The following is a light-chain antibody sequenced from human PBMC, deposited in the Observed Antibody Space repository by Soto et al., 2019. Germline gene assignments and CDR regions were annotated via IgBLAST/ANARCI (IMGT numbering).Light chain of an antibody. CDR2: EAA. V-gene: IGLV2-14*01. CDR3: SSCTSTRTYV. J-gene: IGLJ2*01. Sequence: QSALTQPASVSGSPGQSITISCTGTSNDIGANDYVSWYQHHPGQAPKLLIYEAANRPSGVSHRFSGSKSGNTASLTISGLQAEDDADCFCSSCTSTRTYVFGGGTKLTVL. CDR1: SNDIGANDY.